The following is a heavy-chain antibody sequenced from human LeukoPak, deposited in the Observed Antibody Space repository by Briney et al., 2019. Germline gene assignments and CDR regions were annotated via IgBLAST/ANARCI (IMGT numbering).Heavy chain of an antibody. D-gene: IGHD1-1*01. CDR3: ARDRGTWNDDGFDY. CDR2: IIPIFGTA. CDR1: GGTFSSYA. J-gene: IGHJ4*02. V-gene: IGHV1-69*13. Sequence: GASVKVSCKASGGTFSSYAISWVRQAPGRGLEWMGGIIPIFGTANYAQKFQGRVTITADESTSTAYMELSSLRSEDTAVYYCARDRGTWNDDGFDYWGQGTLVTVSS.